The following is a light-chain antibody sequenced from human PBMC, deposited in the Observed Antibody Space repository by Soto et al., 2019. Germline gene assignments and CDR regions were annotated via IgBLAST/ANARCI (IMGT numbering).Light chain of an antibody. J-gene: IGLJ2*01. CDR3: NSYTNSSAVV. V-gene: IGLV2-14*01. CDR2: EVT. CDR1: RDDIGAYDY. Sequence: QPVLPQPASVSGSPGQSITISCAGTRDDIGAYDYVSWYQQHPGNAPKLLVYEVTNRPSGVSDRFSGSKSGNTASLTISGLQAEDEADYYCNSYTNSSAVVFGGGTKVTVL.